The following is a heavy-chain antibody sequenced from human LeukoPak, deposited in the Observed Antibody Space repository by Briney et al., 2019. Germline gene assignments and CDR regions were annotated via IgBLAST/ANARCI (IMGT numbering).Heavy chain of an antibody. CDR1: GYTFTSYA. CDR2: INPNSGGT. CDR3: ARVPKETVPNT. Sequence: ASVKVSCKASGYTFTSYAMNWVRQAPGQGLEWMGWINPNSGGTNYAQKFQGRVTMTRDTSISTAYMELSRLRSDDTAVYYCARVPKETVPNTWGQGTLVTVSS. D-gene: IGHD4-17*01. J-gene: IGHJ5*02. V-gene: IGHV1-2*02.